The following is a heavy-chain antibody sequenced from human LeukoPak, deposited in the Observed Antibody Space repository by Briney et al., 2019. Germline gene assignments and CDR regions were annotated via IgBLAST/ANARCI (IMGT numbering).Heavy chain of an antibody. Sequence: GGSLRLSCAASGFTFSKYGMHWVRQAPGKGLGWVAVIWYDGRHKYYADSVKGRFTISRDNSKNTLYLQMNSLGAEDTAVYYCAKDRAVAGTDARYYFDYWGQGTLVTVSS. CDR2: IWYDGRHK. CDR3: AKDRAVAGTDARYYFDY. D-gene: IGHD6-19*01. CDR1: GFTFSKYG. J-gene: IGHJ4*02. V-gene: IGHV3-33*06.